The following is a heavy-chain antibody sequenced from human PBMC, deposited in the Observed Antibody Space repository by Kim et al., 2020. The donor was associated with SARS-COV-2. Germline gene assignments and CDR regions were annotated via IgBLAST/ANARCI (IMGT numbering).Heavy chain of an antibody. V-gene: IGHV3-23*01. CDR2: VTATGSST. Sequence: GGSLRLSCATSGFTFTNYAMTWVRQAPWKGLDWVSSVTATGSSTYYADSVKGRFIISRDNSMNTLFLQLNSLRVDDTALYFCTRGAGPGAFWGQGTMVTVSS. D-gene: IGHD3-10*01. CDR3: TRGAGPGAF. CDR1: GFTFTNYA. J-gene: IGHJ3*01.